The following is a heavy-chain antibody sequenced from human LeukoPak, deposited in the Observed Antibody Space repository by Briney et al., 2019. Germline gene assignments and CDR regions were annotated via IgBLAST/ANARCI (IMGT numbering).Heavy chain of an antibody. Sequence: ASVKVSCKASGYTFTSYGISWVRQAPGQGLEWMGWISAYNGNTNYAQKLQGRVTMTTDTSTSTAYMELRSLRSDDTAVCYCARLPVTLEDRDFWSGSSWFDPWGQGTLVTVSS. J-gene: IGHJ5*02. CDR2: ISAYNGNT. D-gene: IGHD3-3*01. V-gene: IGHV1-18*01. CDR1: GYTFTSYG. CDR3: ARLPVTLEDRDFWSGSSWFDP.